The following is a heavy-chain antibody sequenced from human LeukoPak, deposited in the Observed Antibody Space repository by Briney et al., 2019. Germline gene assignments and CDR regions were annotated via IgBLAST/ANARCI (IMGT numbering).Heavy chain of an antibody. CDR2: IFPDDSDT. CDR3: VRQEGLYTYDGRGPLSYNLDV. J-gene: IGHJ6*02. D-gene: IGHD3-22*01. Sequence: GESLMISCKGSGYNFAGHWIGWVRQRPGKGPEWMGIIFPDDSDTRYSPSFQGQVSISADKSISTAYLQWNSLKASDTAIYYCVRQEGLYTYDGRGPLSYNLDVWGQGTTVIVSS. V-gene: IGHV5-51*01. CDR1: GYNFAGHW.